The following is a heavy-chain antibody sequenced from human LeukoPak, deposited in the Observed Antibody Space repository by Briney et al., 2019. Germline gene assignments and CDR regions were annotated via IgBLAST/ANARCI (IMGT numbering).Heavy chain of an antibody. D-gene: IGHD3-3*01. CDR2: IKHDGSEK. V-gene: IGHV3-7*01. CDR3: ATDRGWRTSGYYLYYFEY. J-gene: IGHJ4*02. Sequence: GGSLRLSCAASGFLFSSYWMSWVRQAPGKGLEWVASIKHDGSEKYYVDSVRGRFTISRDNTKNLLYLQMSSLRAEDTAVYYCATDRGWRTSGYYLYYFEYWGQGTLVTFSS. CDR1: GFLFSSYW.